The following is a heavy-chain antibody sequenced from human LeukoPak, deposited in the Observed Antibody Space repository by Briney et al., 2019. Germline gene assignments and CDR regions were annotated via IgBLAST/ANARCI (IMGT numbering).Heavy chain of an antibody. CDR2: ISGSGGST. V-gene: IGHV3-23*01. J-gene: IGHJ4*02. D-gene: IGHD6-13*01. CDR3: AKDMRAAAGTSDY. Sequence: PGGSLRLSCAASGFTFSSYSMNWVRQAPGKGLEWVSAISGSGGSTYYADSVKGRFTISRDNSKNTLYLQMNSLRAEVTAVYYCAKDMRAAAGTSDYWGQGTLVTVSS. CDR1: GFTFSSYS.